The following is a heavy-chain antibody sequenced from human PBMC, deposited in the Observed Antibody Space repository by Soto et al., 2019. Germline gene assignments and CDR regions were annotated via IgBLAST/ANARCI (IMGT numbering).Heavy chain of an antibody. CDR2: INAGNGNT. CDR3: ASSFIVPAAIGY. CDR1: GYTFTGYA. Sequence: QVQLVQSGAEVKKPGASVKVTCKAYGYTFTGYAMHWVRQAHGQRLEWMGWINAGNGNTKYSQKFQGRVTITRDTSASTAYMELSSLRSEDTAVYYCASSFIVPAAIGYWGQGTLVTVSS. D-gene: IGHD2-2*02. V-gene: IGHV1-3*01. J-gene: IGHJ4*02.